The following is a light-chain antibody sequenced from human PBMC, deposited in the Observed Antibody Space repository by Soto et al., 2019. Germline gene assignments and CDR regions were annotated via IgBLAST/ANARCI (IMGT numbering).Light chain of an antibody. CDR1: QSISSW. J-gene: IGKJ1*01. CDR3: QQYNSYQWT. V-gene: IGKV1-5*03. CDR2: KAS. Sequence: DIPMTQSPSTLSASVGDRVTITCRASQSISSWLAWYQQKPGKAPKLLIYKASSLESGVPSRFSGSGSGTEFTLTISILQPDDFATYYCQQYNSYQWTFGQGTKVEIK.